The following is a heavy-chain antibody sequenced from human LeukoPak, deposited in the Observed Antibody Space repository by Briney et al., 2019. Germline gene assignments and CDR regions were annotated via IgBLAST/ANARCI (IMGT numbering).Heavy chain of an antibody. CDR1: GYTLSELS. V-gene: IGHV1-24*01. D-gene: IGHD3-10*01. J-gene: IGHJ4*02. CDR2: SDPEDGET. CDR3: ATDILARGSGTLLTFDA. Sequence: ASVKVSCKVPGYTLSELSMHWARQAPGKGLEWMGGSDPEDGETIYAQKFQGRVTMTEDTSTDTAYMELSSLRSEDTAVYYCATDILARGSGTLLTFDAWGQGTLVTVSS.